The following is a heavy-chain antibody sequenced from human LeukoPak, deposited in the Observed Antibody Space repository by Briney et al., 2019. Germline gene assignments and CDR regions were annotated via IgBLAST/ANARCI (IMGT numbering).Heavy chain of an antibody. Sequence: GGSLRLSCVASGFTFSTYVMAWVRRAPGKGLEWVSAISGSGGSTYYADSVKGRFTISRDNSKNTLYLQMNSLRAEDTAVYYCAKVRIVVVPAAIYFDYWGQGTLVTVSS. CDR2: ISGSGGST. J-gene: IGHJ4*02. CDR3: AKVRIVVVPAAIYFDY. D-gene: IGHD2-2*01. CDR1: GFTFSTYV. V-gene: IGHV3-23*01.